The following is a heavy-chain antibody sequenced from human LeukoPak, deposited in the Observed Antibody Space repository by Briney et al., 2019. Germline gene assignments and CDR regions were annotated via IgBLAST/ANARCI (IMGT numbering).Heavy chain of an antibody. CDR3: AKYFGWAFDV. Sequence: GGSLRLSCAASGFXFSSSGIHWVRQAPGKGLEWVAVIWYDGSSKYYADSVKGRFTISRDNSKNTLYLQMNSLRAEDTAVYYCAKYFGWAFDVRGRGTMVTVSS. CDR2: IWYDGSSK. D-gene: IGHD3-10*01. J-gene: IGHJ3*01. CDR1: GFXFSSSG. V-gene: IGHV3-33*06.